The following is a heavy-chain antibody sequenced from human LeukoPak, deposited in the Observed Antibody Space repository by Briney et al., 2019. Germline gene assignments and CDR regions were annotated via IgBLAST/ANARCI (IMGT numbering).Heavy chain of an antibody. CDR2: ISSGSSYI. V-gene: IGHV3-21*01. J-gene: IGHJ4*02. Sequence: SGGSLRLSCAASGFTFSSYSMNWVRQAPGKGLEWVSSISSGSSYIYYADSVKGRFTISRDNAKNSLYLQMNSLRAEDTAVYYCARGYYGSASLGAYWGQGTLVTVSS. CDR1: GFTFSSYS. CDR3: ARGYYGSASLGAY. D-gene: IGHD3-10*01.